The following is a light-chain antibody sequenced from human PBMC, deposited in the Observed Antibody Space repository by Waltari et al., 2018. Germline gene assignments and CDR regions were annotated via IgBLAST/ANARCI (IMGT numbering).Light chain of an antibody. CDR3: QQYKTYLRP. CDR1: QNIDSW. Sequence: DIQMTQSPATLSSSVGDRVTITCRASQNIDSWLAWYQQKPGKAPKLLTYKASTLEAGVPSRFSGSGSGTEFTLTISSLQPDDSATYYCQQYKTYLRPFGQGTKLEIK. J-gene: IGKJ2*01. CDR2: KAS. V-gene: IGKV1-5*03.